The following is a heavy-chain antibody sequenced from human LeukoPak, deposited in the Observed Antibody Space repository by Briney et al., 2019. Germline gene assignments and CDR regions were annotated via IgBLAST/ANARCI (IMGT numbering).Heavy chain of an antibody. V-gene: IGHV4-59*01. Sequence: KTSETLSLTCTVSGGSISSYYWSWIRQPPGKGLEWIGYIYYSGSTNYNPSLKSRVTISVDTSKNQFSLKLSSVTAADTAVYYCARTNQISETAFDIWGQGTMVIVTS. D-gene: IGHD1-14*01. CDR1: GGSISSYY. CDR3: ARTNQISETAFDI. CDR2: IYYSGST. J-gene: IGHJ3*02.